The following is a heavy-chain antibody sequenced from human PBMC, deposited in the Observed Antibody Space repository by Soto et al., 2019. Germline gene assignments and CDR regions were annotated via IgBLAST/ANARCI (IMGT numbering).Heavy chain of an antibody. J-gene: IGHJ6*02. CDR1: GGTFSTSA. D-gene: IGHD1-1*01. CDR3: PCDNDRLQVGGNYYYTVGV. CDR2: IMPVCPTP. V-gene: IGHV1-69*12. Sequence: QVQLVQSGAEVKNPGSSVKVSCKAYGGTFSTSAFSWVRQAPGQGLEWVGGIMPVCPTPNYAQNFQGRVTVTADESTTAAYGEPTRLTAAATAVYYWPCDNDRLQVGGNYYYTVGVWCQGTAITVSS.